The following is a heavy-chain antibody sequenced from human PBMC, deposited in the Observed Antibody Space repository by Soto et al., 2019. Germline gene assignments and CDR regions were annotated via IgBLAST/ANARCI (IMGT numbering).Heavy chain of an antibody. CDR3: AKDGGWELRAVDY. D-gene: IGHD1-26*01. CDR2: LSYDGSNK. V-gene: IGHV3-30*18. CDR1: GFTFSSYG. Sequence: GWSLRLSCAASGFTFSSYGMHWVRQAPGKGLEWVEVLSYDGSNKYYAESVKGRFTIARDNSKNSVYLEITGLKAEATAVYSCAKDGGWELRAVDYWGKGTLVTAS. J-gene: IGHJ4*02.